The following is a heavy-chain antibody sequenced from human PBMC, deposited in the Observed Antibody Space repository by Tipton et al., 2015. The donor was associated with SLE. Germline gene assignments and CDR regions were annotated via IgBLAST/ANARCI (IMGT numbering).Heavy chain of an antibody. CDR1: GGSITNHY. CDR2: IHYSGTT. J-gene: IGHJ3*02. D-gene: IGHD1-26*01. Sequence: TLFLTCTVSGGSITNHYWNWIRQPPGKGLEWTGYIHYSGTTHDNPSLKSRVTMSVDMSKNQFSLRLTSVTAADTAVYYCARTLGAIAHTVYDAFDIWGQGKMVTVSS. CDR3: ARTLGAIAHTVYDAFDI. V-gene: IGHV4-59*11.